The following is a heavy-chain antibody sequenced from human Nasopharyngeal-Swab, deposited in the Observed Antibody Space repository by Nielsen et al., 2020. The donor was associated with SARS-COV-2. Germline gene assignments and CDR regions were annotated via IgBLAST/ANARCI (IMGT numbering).Heavy chain of an antibody. Sequence: GESLKISCAASGFTFSSYWMHWVRQAPGKGLVWVSRINSDGSSTSYADSVKGRFTISRDNAKNTLYLQMNSLRAEDTAVYYCARDNYDILTGYYYYYNGMDIWGQGTTVTVSS. CDR3: ARDNYDILTGYYYYYNGMDI. CDR2: INSDGSST. CDR1: GFTFSSYW. D-gene: IGHD3-9*01. J-gene: IGHJ6*02. V-gene: IGHV3-74*01.